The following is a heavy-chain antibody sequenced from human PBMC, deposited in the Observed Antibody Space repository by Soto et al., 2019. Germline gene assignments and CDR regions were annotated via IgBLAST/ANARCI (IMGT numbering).Heavy chain of an antibody. CDR3: ARDYYGSGSYYKPRPYHFDY. CDR2: IIPIFGTA. D-gene: IGHD3-10*01. CDR1: GGTFSSYA. Sequence: ASVKVSCKASGGTFSSYAISWVRQAPGQGLEWMGGIIPIFGTANYAQKFQGRVTITADESTSTAYMELSSLRSEDTAVYYCARDYYGSGSYYKPRPYHFDYWGQGTLVTVSS. J-gene: IGHJ4*02. V-gene: IGHV1-69*13.